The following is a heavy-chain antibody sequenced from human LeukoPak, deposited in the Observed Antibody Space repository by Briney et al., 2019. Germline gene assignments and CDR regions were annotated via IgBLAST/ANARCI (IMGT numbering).Heavy chain of an antibody. CDR3: ARDGRGLWFGELYDWFDP. D-gene: IGHD3-10*01. Sequence: SVKVSCKASGYTFTGYYMHWVRQAPGQGLEWMGWIHPNSGGTNYAQKFQGRVTMTRDTSISTAYMELSRLRSDDTAVYYCARDGRGLWFGELYDWFDPWGQGTLVTVSS. CDR2: IHPNSGGT. J-gene: IGHJ5*02. CDR1: GYTFTGYY. V-gene: IGHV1-2*02.